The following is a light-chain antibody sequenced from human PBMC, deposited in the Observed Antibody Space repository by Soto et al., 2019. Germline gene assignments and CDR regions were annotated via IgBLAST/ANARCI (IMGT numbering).Light chain of an antibody. CDR3: SSYTGSSTLYV. Sequence: QSVLTQPPSESGAPGQRVTISCSGSRSNIGSNTVNWYQHLPGTAPKFLIYSNNQRPSGVPKRFSASKSGTSASLAISGLQSEDEADYYCSSYTGSSTLYVFGTGTKLTVL. V-gene: IGLV1-44*01. CDR1: RSNIGSNT. J-gene: IGLJ1*01. CDR2: SNN.